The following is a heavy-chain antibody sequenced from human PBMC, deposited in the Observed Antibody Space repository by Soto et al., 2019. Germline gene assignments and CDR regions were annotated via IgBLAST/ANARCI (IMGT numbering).Heavy chain of an antibody. CDR2: IYPRDSDT. D-gene: IGHD6-19*01. J-gene: IGHJ6*01. Sequence: GESLKISCKASGYRFTSYWIGWVRQMPGKGLEWMGIIYPRDSDTKYSPSLQGQVTISADTSISTAYLQWTSLKASDTAMYYCARSTRGAYSSGCYSLSGYHNYVIAVWGQGTTVTGSS. CDR3: ARSTRGAYSSGCYSLSGYHNYVIAV. CDR1: GYRFTSYW. V-gene: IGHV5-51*01.